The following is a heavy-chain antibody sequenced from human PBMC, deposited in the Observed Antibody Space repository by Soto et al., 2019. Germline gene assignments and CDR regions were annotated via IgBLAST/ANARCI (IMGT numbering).Heavy chain of an antibody. CDR1: GYTFTGYY. CDR3: TRDPDRITIFSLEKMPGDYYYYAMDV. CDR2: INPNRGGT. V-gene: IGHV1-2*05. D-gene: IGHD3-9*01. J-gene: IGHJ6*02. Sequence: ASVKVSFKASGYTFTGYYMHWVRQPPVQGLWWMVGINPNRGGTNYTRKFRGGVTMTRNTSISTAYMELSRLRSEDTVVYYCTRDPDRITIFSLEKMPGDYYYYAMDVWGHGTTVTVSS.